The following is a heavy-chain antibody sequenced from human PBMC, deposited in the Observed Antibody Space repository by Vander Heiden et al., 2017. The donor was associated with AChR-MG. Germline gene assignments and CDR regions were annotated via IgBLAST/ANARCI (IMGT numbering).Heavy chain of an antibody. Sequence: EVQLLESGGGLVQPGGSLRLSCAASGFTFSSYAMSWVRQAPGKGLEWVSAISGSGGSTYYADSVKGRFTISRDNSKNTLYLKMNSLRAEQTAVYYCAKDPSSSWYYYYYKDVRCKGTTVTVSS. D-gene: IGHD6-13*01. V-gene: IGHV3-23*01. CDR2: ISGSGGST. CDR3: AKDPSSSWYYYYYKDV. CDR1: GFTFSSYA. J-gene: IGHJ6*03.